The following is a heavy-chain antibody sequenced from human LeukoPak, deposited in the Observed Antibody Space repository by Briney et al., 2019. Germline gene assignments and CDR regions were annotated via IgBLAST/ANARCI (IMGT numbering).Heavy chain of an antibody. Sequence: GGSLSRSRAASGFTFSSYGMHWVRQAPGKGLERVAVIWYDGSNKYYADSVKGRFTISRDNSKNTLYLQMNSLRAEDTAVYYCARDDESTLHGMDVWGQGTTVPVSS. CDR1: GFTFSSYG. CDR3: ARDDESTLHGMDV. CDR2: IWYDGSNK. V-gene: IGHV3-33*01. J-gene: IGHJ6*02.